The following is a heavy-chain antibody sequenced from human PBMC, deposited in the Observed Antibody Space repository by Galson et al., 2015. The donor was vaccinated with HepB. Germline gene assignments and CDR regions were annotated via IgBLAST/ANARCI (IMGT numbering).Heavy chain of an antibody. V-gene: IGHV3-11*01. D-gene: IGHD3-10*01. CDR2: ISGNGNIV. CDR1: KFIFNDYS. J-gene: IGHJ5*02. CDR3: VRDAGWFDP. Sequence: SLRLSCAVSKFIFNDYSLSWIRQAPGKGLEWVSYISGNGNIVYYADSVKGRFTISRDNAKKSLYLQMNNLRVEDTAIYSCVRDAGWFDPWGQGTLVTVSS.